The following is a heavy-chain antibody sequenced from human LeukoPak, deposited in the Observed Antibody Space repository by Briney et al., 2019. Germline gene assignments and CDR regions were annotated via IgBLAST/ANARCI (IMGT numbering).Heavy chain of an antibody. V-gene: IGHV1-46*01. Sequence: VASVKVSCKASGYTFTSYYMHWVRQAPGQGLEWMGIINPSGGSTSYAQKFQGRVTMTRDTSTSTVYMELSSLRSEDTAVYCCARDPARYYDSSGFLYWGQGTLVTVSS. J-gene: IGHJ4*02. CDR1: GYTFTSYY. CDR3: ARDPARYYDSSGFLY. D-gene: IGHD3-22*01. CDR2: INPSGGST.